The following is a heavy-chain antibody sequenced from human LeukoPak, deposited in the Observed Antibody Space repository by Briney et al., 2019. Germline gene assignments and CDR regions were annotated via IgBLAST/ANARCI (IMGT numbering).Heavy chain of an antibody. V-gene: IGHV3-74*01. CDR3: VSDLCGGDDQ. CDR1: GFTFNSYC. D-gene: IGHD3-3*01. CDR2: IYEDGKTK. J-gene: IGHJ5*02. Sequence: GGSLRLSCAASGFTFNSYCLHWVRQAAGKGLVWVGRIYEDGKTKDYADSMKGRFTISRHNAKDTLYLQMSSLRDEDTAVYFCVSDLCGGDDQWGRGTLVTASS.